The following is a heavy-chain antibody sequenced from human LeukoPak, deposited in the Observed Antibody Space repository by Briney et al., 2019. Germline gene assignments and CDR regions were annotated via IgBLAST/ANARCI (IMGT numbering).Heavy chain of an antibody. V-gene: IGHV3-23*01. J-gene: IGHJ4*02. CDR3: ARDLGTTVTTYLDY. CDR1: GFSFSSYA. CDR2: ISGRDGST. Sequence: GGSLRLSCAASGFSFSSYAMSWVRQAPGKGLEWVSNISGRDGSTYYADSVKGRFTISRDNSKNTLYLQMNSLRAEDTAVYYCARDLGTTVTTYLDYWGQGTLVTVSS. D-gene: IGHD4-17*01.